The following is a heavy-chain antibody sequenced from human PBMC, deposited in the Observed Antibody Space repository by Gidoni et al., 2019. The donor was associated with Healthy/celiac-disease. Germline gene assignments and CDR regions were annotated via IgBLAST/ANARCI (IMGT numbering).Heavy chain of an antibody. CDR2: ISGSGGST. CDR1: GFTFSSYP. CDR3: AKSDDYYGSGSLNWFDP. D-gene: IGHD3-10*01. J-gene: IGHJ5*02. Sequence: EVQLLESGGGLVQPGGSLRLSCAASGFTFSSYPMSWVRQAPGKGLEWVSAISGSGGSTYYADSVKGRFTISRDNSKNTLYLQMNSLRAEDTAVYYCAKSDDYYGSGSLNWFDPWGQGTLVTVSS. V-gene: IGHV3-23*01.